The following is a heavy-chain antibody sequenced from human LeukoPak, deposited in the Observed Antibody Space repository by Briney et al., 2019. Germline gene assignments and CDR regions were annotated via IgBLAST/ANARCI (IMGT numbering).Heavy chain of an antibody. D-gene: IGHD4-17*01. CDR3: AKDRISTVTTLTLSYNWFDP. CDR1: GFTFSSYE. CDR2: ISSSGSTI. Sequence: PGGSLRLSCAASGFTFSSYEMNWVRQAPGKGLEWVSYISSSGSTIYYADSVKGRFTISRDNAKNSLYLQMNSLRAEDTAVYYCAKDRISTVTTLTLSYNWFDPWGQGTLVTVSS. V-gene: IGHV3-48*03. J-gene: IGHJ5*02.